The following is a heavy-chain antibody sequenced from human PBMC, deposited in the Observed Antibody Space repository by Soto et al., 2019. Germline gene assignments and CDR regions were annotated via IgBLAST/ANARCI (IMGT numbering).Heavy chain of an antibody. Sequence: VAVIWYDGSNKYYADSVKGRFTISRDNSKNTLYLQMNSLRAEDTAVYYCARDRYSGSYWGDYWGQGTLVTVSS. J-gene: IGHJ4*02. CDR2: IWYDGSNK. CDR3: ARDRYSGSYWGDY. V-gene: IGHV3-33*01. D-gene: IGHD1-26*01.